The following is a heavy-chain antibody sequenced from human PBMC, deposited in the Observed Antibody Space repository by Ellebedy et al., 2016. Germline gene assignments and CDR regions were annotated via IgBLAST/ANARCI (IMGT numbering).Heavy chain of an antibody. CDR1: GYTFTSYD. CDR3: ARGPPGVVVPAAYYYYYYMDV. D-gene: IGHD2-2*01. V-gene: IGHV1-8*01. Sequence: ASVKVSCXASGYTFTSYDINWVRQATGQGLEWMGWMNPNSGNTGYAQKFQGRVTMTRNTSISTAYMELSSLRSEDTAVYYCARGPPGVVVPAAYYYYYYMDVWGKGTTVTVSS. J-gene: IGHJ6*03. CDR2: MNPNSGNT.